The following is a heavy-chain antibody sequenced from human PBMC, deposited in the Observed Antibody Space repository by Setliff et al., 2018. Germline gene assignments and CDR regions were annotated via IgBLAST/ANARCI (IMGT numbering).Heavy chain of an antibody. CDR1: GFSFNNAW. Sequence: GGSLRLSCAASGFSFNNAWMAWFRQAPGKGLEWLGRVKSRSDGGTTDYTTTLKGRFTITRDDSKDTLYLQMNSLETEDTAVYYCARVYCQYTCLVESYMDVWGKGTTVTVSS. J-gene: IGHJ6*03. CDR3: ARVYCQYTCLVESYMDV. D-gene: IGHD3-16*01. CDR2: VKSRSDGGTT. V-gene: IGHV3-15*01.